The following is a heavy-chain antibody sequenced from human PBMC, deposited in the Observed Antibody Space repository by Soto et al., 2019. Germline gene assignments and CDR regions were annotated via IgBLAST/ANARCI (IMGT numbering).Heavy chain of an antibody. V-gene: IGHV4-59*01. J-gene: IGHJ6*03. CDR1: CGSISSYY. D-gene: IGHD4-4*01. Sequence: PXXTLSLTCTVSCGSISSYYWSWIRQPPGXGLEWIGYIXYSGRXNYNHSLKSRVXISVDTSXTQFSLKLSYVTAEDTAVYYCARDNPTVTTGMDVWGKGTTVTVYS. CDR2: IXYSGRX. CDR3: ARDNPTVTTGMDV.